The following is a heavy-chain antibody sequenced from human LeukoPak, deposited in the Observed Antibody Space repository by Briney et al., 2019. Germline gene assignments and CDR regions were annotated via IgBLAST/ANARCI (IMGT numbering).Heavy chain of an antibody. CDR1: GGTFSSYA. D-gene: IGHD5-18*01. CDR3: AREGYSYGTNAFDI. CDR2: IIPIFGTA. Sequence: SVKVSCKASGGTFSSYAISWVRQAPGQGLEWMGRIIPIFGTANYAQKFQGRVTITTDESTSTAYMELSSLRSEDTAVYYCAREGYSYGTNAFDIWGQGTMVTVSS. J-gene: IGHJ3*02. V-gene: IGHV1-69*05.